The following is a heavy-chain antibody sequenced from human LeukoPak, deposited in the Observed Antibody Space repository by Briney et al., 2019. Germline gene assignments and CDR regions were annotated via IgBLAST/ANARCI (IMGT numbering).Heavy chain of an antibody. J-gene: IGHJ4*02. CDR3: ARITPSLDSSGYYMY. CDR1: GGSISSYQ. V-gene: IGHV4-59*08. Sequence: PSETLSLTCTVSGGSISSYQWSWIRQPPGKGLEWIGNIYDSGSANYNPSLKSRVTISLDTSKNQLSLKLSSVTAADTAVYYCARITPSLDSSGYYMYWGQGTLVTVSS. D-gene: IGHD3-22*01. CDR2: IYDSGSA.